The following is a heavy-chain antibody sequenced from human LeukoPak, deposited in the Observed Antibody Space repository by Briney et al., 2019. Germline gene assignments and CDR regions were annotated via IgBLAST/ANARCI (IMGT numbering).Heavy chain of an antibody. V-gene: IGHV3-21*01. CDR3: ARDQGYSGYDLYYFDY. CDR1: GFTFSSYS. J-gene: IGHJ4*02. D-gene: IGHD5-12*01. CDR2: ISSSSSYI. Sequence: PGGSLRLSCAASGFTFSSYSMNWVPQAPGKGLEWVSSISSSSSYIYYADSVKGRFTISRDNAKNSLYLQMNSLRAEDTAVYYCARDQGYSGYDLYYFDYWGQGTLVTVSS.